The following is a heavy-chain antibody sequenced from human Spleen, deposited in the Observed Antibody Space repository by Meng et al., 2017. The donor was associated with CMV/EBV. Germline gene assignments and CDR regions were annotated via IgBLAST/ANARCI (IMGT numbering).Heavy chain of an antibody. J-gene: IGHJ4*02. CDR3: AKDQGSAGYCSSSSCPWGY. D-gene: IGHD2-2*01. Sequence: GGSLRLSCAASGLTFNNYGMHWVRQAPGKGLEWVAFIRYDGSNKWYVDSVKGRFTISRDNSKNTLYLQMNSLRVEDTAIYYCAKDQGSAGYCSSSSCPWGYWGQGTLVTVSS. CDR1: GLTFNNYG. V-gene: IGHV3-30*02. CDR2: IRYDGSNK.